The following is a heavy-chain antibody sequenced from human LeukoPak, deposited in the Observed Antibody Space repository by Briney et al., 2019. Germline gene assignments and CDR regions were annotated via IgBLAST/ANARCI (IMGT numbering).Heavy chain of an antibody. CDR1: GYTFTSYY. J-gene: IGHJ4*02. Sequence: ASVRVSCKASGYTFTSYYMHWVRQAPGQGLEWMGIINPSGGSTSYAQKFQGRVTMTRDTSTSTAYMELRSLRSDDTAVYYCARAGHVVVPAAPFDYWGQGTLVTVSS. CDR2: INPSGGST. D-gene: IGHD2-2*01. CDR3: ARAGHVVVPAAPFDY. V-gene: IGHV1-46*01.